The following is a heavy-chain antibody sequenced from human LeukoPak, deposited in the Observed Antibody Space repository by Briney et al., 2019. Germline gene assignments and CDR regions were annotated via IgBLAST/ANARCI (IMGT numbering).Heavy chain of an antibody. J-gene: IGHJ3*02. Sequence: ASVKVSCKGSGYTFSSYSISWVRQAPGQGLEWMGWIGTYNGNTHYAQKIQGRVTMTTDTPTSTAYMELRSLRSDDTAVYYCASANYYDSVGYYGGDAFDIWGQGTMVTVSS. D-gene: IGHD3-22*01. V-gene: IGHV1-18*01. CDR3: ASANYYDSVGYYGGDAFDI. CDR2: IGTYNGNT. CDR1: GYTFSSYS.